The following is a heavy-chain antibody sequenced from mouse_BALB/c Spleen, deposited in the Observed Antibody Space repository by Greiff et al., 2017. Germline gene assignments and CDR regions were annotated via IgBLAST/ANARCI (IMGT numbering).Heavy chain of an antibody. Sequence: EVKLMESGPGLVKPSQSLSLTCSVTGYSITSGYYWNWIRQFPGNKLEWMGYISYDGSNNYNPSLKNRISITRDTSKNQFFLKLNSVTTEDTATYYCARKGLAYWGQGTLVTVSA. V-gene: IGHV3-6*02. J-gene: IGHJ3*01. CDR2: ISYDGSN. CDR3: ARKGLAY. CDR1: GYSITSGYY.